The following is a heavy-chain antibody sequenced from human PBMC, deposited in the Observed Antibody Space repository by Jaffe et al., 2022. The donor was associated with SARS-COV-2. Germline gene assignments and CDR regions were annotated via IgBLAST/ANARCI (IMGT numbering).Heavy chain of an antibody. CDR1: GFTFSSYW. J-gene: IGHJ2*01. CDR2: IKQDGSEK. V-gene: IGHV3-7*03. Sequence: EVQLVESGGGLVQPGGSLRLSCAASGFTFSSYWMSWVRQAPGKGLEWVANIKQDGSEKYYVDSVKGRFTISRDNAKNSLYLQMNSLRAEDTAVYYCARTLVVVAATWYFDLWGRGTLVTVSS. D-gene: IGHD2-15*01. CDR3: ARTLVVVAATWYFDL.